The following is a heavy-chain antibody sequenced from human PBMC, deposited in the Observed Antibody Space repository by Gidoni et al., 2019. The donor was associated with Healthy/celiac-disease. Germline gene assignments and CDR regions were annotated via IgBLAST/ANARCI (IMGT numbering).Heavy chain of an antibody. Sequence: GSGPALVKPTQTLTLTCTFSGFSLSTSGMCVSWIRQPPGKALEWLARIDWDDDKYYSTSLKTRLTISKDTSKNQVVLTMTNMDPVDTAPYYCARTPTVTTAPYFDYWGQGTLVTVSS. V-gene: IGHV2-70*11. CDR3: ARTPTVTTAPYFDY. CDR1: GFSLSTSGMC. D-gene: IGHD4-4*01. CDR2: IDWDDDK. J-gene: IGHJ4*02.